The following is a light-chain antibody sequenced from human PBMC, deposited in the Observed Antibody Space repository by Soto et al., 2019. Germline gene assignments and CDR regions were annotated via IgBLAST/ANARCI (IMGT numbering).Light chain of an antibody. V-gene: IGLV2-23*01. Sequence: SALTQPASVSGSPGQSITISCTGTSSDVGSYNLVSWYQQHPGKAPKLMIYEGSKRPSGVSNRFSGSKSGNTASLTISGLRAEDEADYYCCSYAGSSPYVFGTGTKVT. CDR3: CSYAGSSPYV. J-gene: IGLJ1*01. CDR2: EGS. CDR1: SSDVGSYNL.